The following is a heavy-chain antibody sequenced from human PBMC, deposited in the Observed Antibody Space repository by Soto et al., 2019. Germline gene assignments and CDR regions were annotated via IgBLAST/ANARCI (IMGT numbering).Heavy chain of an antibody. CDR3: ARGPSGDKVYS. CDR1: GGSISTVDYW. D-gene: IGHD7-27*01. Sequence: QVQLQESGPGLVKPSQTLSLTCTVSGGSISTVDYWWSWIRQSPDMGLEWIGHIYDGGRTYNNPSLESRVTMSVDTSKSQLSLTLSSVSAADTAFYYCARGPSGDKVYSWGQGTLVTVSS. CDR2: IYDGGRT. J-gene: IGHJ4*02. V-gene: IGHV4-30-4*01.